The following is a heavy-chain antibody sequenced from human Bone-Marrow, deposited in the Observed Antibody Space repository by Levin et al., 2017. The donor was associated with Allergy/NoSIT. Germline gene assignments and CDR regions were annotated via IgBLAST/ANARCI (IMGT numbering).Heavy chain of an antibody. CDR2: IYYSGST. CDR1: GGSISSGGYY. J-gene: IGHJ4*02. Sequence: SQTLSLTCTVSGGSISSGGYYWSWIRQHPGKGLEWIGYIYYSGSTYYNPSLKSRVTISVDTSKNQFSLKLSSVTAADTAVYYCARDSPLYCSSTSCYRGGLDYWGQGTLVTVSS. V-gene: IGHV4-31*03. D-gene: IGHD2-2*02. CDR3: ARDSPLYCSSTSCYRGGLDY.